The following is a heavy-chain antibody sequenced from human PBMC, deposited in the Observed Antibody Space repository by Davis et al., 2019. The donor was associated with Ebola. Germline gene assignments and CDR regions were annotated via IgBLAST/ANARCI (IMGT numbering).Heavy chain of an antibody. J-gene: IGHJ6*02. CDR1: GYTFTSYY. CDR3: ASLSPELGDPSRYYYGMDV. Sequence: PSVKVSCKASGYTFTSYYMHWVRQAPGQGLEWMGIINPSGGSTSYAQKFQGRVTMTRDTSTSTVYMELSSLRSEDTAVYYCASLSPELGDPSRYYYGMDVWGQGTTVTVSS. V-gene: IGHV1-46*01. CDR2: INPSGGST. D-gene: IGHD3-16*01.